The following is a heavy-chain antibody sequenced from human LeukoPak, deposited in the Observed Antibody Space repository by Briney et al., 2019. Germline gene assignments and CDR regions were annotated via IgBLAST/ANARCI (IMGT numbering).Heavy chain of an antibody. V-gene: IGHV1-46*01. J-gene: IGHJ4*02. CDR2: INPSGGST. Sequence: ASVKVSCKASGYTFTSYYMHWVRQAPGQGLEWMGIINPSGGSTSYAQKFQGRVTMTGDTSTSTAYMELSSLRSEDTAVYYCARASIAALWTYTRYYFDYWGQGTLVTVSS. D-gene: IGHD6-6*01. CDR1: GYTFTSYY. CDR3: ARASIAALWTYTRYYFDY.